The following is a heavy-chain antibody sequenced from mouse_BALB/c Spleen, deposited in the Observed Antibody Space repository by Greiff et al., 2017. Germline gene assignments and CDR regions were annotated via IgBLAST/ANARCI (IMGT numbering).Heavy chain of an antibody. D-gene: IGHD1-1*01. CDR3: AKGNYGSSYSGLSAMDY. J-gene: IGHJ4*01. CDR1: GFSLTSYG. CDR2: IWGDGST. Sequence: VQVVESGPGLVAPSQSLSITCTVSGFSLTSYGVSWVRQPPGKGLEWLGVIWGDGSTNDHSALISRLSISKDNSKSQVFLKLNSLQTDDTATYYGAKGNYGSSYSGLSAMDYWGQGTSVTVSS. V-gene: IGHV2-3*01.